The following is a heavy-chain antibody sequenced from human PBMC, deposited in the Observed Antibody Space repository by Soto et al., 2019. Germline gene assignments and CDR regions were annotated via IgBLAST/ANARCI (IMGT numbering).Heavy chain of an antibody. D-gene: IGHD6-13*01. CDR1: GFSLSTNGVA. CDR2: IFWDDDK. Sequence: QITLRESGPTLVKPTQTLTLTCSFSGFSLSTNGVAVGWIRQPPGKALEWLALIFWDDDKRYSPSLKSRLAITKDTSKIQVVLTMTTMDPVDTATYFCSHRPGAIAATGLYYFDYWGQGALVTVSS. V-gene: IGHV2-5*02. CDR3: SHRPGAIAATGLYYFDY. J-gene: IGHJ4*02.